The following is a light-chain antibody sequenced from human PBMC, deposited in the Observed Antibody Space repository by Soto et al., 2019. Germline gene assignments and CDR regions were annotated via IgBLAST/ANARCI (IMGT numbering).Light chain of an antibody. CDR3: LQDSNYPRT. Sequence: AIQMTQSPSSLSASVGDRVTITCRASQDIKNELGWYQQEPGKAPKLLIYAASSLQSGVPSRFSGSGSGTDFTLTISSLQREDFATYYCLQDSNYPRTFGQGTKLEIK. CDR1: QDIKNE. J-gene: IGKJ2*01. CDR2: AAS. V-gene: IGKV1-6*01.